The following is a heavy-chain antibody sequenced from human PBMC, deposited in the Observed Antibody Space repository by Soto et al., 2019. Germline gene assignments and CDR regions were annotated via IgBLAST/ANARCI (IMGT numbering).Heavy chain of an antibody. V-gene: IGHV1-3*01. J-gene: IGHJ6*02. CDR2: INAGNGNT. CDR1: GYTFTSYA. D-gene: IGHD3-3*01. CDR3: ARGRPDAVTIFGVVIIGYYDMDV. Sequence: ASVKVSCKASGYTFTSYAMHWVRRAPGQRLEWMGWINAGNGNTKYSQKFQGRVTITRDTSASTAYMELSSLRSEDTAVYYCARGRPDAVTIFGVVIIGYYDMDVWGQGTTVTVS.